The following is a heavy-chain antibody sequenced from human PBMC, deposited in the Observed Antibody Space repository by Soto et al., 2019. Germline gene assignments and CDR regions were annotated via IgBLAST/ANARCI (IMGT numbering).Heavy chain of an antibody. CDR2: IDPSDSYT. CDR1: GYSFTSYW. J-gene: IGHJ3*02. D-gene: IGHD3-22*01. V-gene: IGHV5-10-1*01. CDR3: ARRVAYYYDSSGYHPRQTDAFDI. Sequence: GESLKISCKGSGYSFTSYWISWVRQMPGKGLEWMGRIDPSDSYTNYSPSFQSHVTISADKSISTAYLQWSSLKASDTAMYYCARRVAYYYDSSGYHPRQTDAFDIWGQGTTVPV.